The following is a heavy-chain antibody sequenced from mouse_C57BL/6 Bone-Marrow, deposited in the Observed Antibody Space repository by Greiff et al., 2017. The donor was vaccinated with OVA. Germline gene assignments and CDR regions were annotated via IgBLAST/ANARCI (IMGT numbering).Heavy chain of an antibody. CDR3: ARDDYGSTDAIDY. CDR1: GYTFNDSY. V-gene: IGHV1-26*01. D-gene: IGHD1-1*01. CDR2: INPNNGGT. Sequence: EVQLQQSGPELVKPGASVKISCKASGYTFNDSYMNWVKQSPGKSLEWIGDINPNNGGTSYNQKFKGKATLTVDKSSSTAYMELRSLTSEDSAVYDCARDDYGSTDAIDYWGQGTSVTVSS. J-gene: IGHJ4*01.